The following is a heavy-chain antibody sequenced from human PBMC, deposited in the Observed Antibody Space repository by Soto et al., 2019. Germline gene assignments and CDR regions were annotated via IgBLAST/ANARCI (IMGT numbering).Heavy chain of an antibody. CDR3: ARDGYSSGLNPPRYYYYGMDV. D-gene: IGHD6-19*01. Sequence: GGSLRLSCAASGFTFSSYGMHWVRQAPGKGLEWVAVIWYDGSNKYYADSVKGRFTISRDNSKNTLYLQMNSLRAEDTAVYYCARDGYSSGLNPPRYYYYGMDVWGQGTTVTVSS. CDR1: GFTFSSYG. J-gene: IGHJ6*02. CDR2: IWYDGSNK. V-gene: IGHV3-33*01.